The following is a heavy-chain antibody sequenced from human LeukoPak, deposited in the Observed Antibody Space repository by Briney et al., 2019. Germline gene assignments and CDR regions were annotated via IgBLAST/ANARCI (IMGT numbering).Heavy chain of an antibody. CDR2: IFYTGST. J-gene: IGHJ5*02. Sequence: SETLSLTCSVSGGSISSYYWSWIRQPPGKGLEWIGNIFYTGSTNYNPSLKSRVTISVDTSKNHFSLKLSSVTAADTAVYYCAQTKGTVWFDPWGQGTLVTVSS. D-gene: IGHD1-14*01. CDR1: GGSISSYY. V-gene: IGHV4-59*01. CDR3: AQTKGTVWFDP.